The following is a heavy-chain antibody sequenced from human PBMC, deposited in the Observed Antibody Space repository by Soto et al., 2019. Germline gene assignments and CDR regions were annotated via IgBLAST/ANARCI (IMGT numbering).Heavy chain of an antibody. CDR2: TSSDGSNT. V-gene: IGHV3-30*03. CDR1: AFPFSSYG. D-gene: IGHD2-2*01. CDR3: AREIVVARGASYFDY. J-gene: IGHJ4*02. Sequence: GGSLRLSCAASAFPFSSYGMHWVRQGPGRGLEWVAVTSSDGSNTYYGESVKGRFTISRDNAKNSLYLQMNSLRAEDTAVYYCAREIVVARGASYFDYWGPGTLVTVSS.